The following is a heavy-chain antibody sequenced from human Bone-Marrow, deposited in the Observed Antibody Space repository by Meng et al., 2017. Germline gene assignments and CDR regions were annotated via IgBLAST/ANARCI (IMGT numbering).Heavy chain of an antibody. CDR1: GYTFTSYG. Sequence: QLKRWQSGAAVKTPGASVKVSCKASGYTFTSYGISWVRHAPGQGLEWMGWISAYNGNTTYAQKLQGRVTMTTDTSTSTAYMELRSLISDDTAVYYCARDPDCSGGSCYVEGNWFDPWGQGTLVTVSS. J-gene: IGHJ5*02. V-gene: IGHV1-18*01. CDR2: ISAYNGNT. CDR3: ARDPDCSGGSCYVEGNWFDP. D-gene: IGHD2-15*01.